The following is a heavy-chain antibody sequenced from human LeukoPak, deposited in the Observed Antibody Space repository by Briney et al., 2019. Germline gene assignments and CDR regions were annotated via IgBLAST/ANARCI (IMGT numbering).Heavy chain of an antibody. D-gene: IGHD1-26*01. J-gene: IGHJ5*02. Sequence: SETLSLTCAVYGGSFSGYYWSWIRQPPGKGLDWIGEINHSGSTNYNPSLKSRVTISVDTSKNQFSLKLSSVPAADTAVYYCARKNPRTNIVGAVPRYWFDPWGQGTLVTVSS. CDR1: GGSFSGYY. V-gene: IGHV4-34*01. CDR3: ARKNPRTNIVGAVPRYWFDP. CDR2: INHSGST.